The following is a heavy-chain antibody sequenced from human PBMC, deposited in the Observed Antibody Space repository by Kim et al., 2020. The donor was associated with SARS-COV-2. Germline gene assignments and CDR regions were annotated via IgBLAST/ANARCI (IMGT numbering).Heavy chain of an antibody. D-gene: IGHD2-21*02. Sequence: SETLSLTCTVSGGSMSGYYWSWIRQHPGKGLEWIGYIYYSGTTYYNPSLKSRVTISVDTSKNQFSLNLTSVTAADTAVYYCARDGDGYGYWFDPWGQGTLVTVSS. J-gene: IGHJ5*02. V-gene: IGHV4-31*03. CDR1: GGSMSGYY. CDR2: IYYSGTT. CDR3: ARDGDGYGYWFDP.